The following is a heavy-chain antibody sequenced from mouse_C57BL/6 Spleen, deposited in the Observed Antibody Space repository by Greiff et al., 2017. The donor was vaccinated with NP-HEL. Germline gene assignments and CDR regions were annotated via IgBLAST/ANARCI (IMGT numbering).Heavy chain of an antibody. Sequence: EVQLQQSGPELVKPGASVKISCKASGYTFTDYYMNWVKQSHGKSLEWIGDINPNNGGTSYNQKFKGKATLTVDKSSSTAYMELRSLTAEDSAVYYCARLYYWLDYWGQGTSVTVSS. CDR1: GYTFTDYY. V-gene: IGHV1-26*01. CDR3: ARLYYWLDY. CDR2: INPNNGGT. D-gene: IGHD1-1*01. J-gene: IGHJ4*01.